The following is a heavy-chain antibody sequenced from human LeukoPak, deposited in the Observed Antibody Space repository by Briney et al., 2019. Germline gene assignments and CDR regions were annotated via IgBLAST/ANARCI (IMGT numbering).Heavy chain of an antibody. Sequence: ASVNVSCKASGYTFTSYYMHWVRQAPGQGLEWMGIINPSGGSTSYAQKFQGRVTMTRDTSTSTVYMELSSLRSEDTAVYYCARGAEMVYENYYYYYGMDVWGQGTTVTVSS. CDR2: INPSGGST. V-gene: IGHV1-46*01. D-gene: IGHD2-8*01. CDR1: GYTFTSYY. CDR3: ARGAEMVYENYYYYYGMDV. J-gene: IGHJ6*02.